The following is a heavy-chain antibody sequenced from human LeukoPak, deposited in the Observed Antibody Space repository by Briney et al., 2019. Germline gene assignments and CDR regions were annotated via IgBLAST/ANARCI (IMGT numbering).Heavy chain of an antibody. Sequence: SETLSLTCAVYGGSFTDYYWTWIRQPPGKGLEWIGEINHSGSTNYNPSLKSRLTMSVDTSRNQFSLQLSSVTAADTAVYYCARRAVSGRKFDYWGQGTLVTVSS. CDR3: ARRAVSGRKFDY. CDR2: INHSGST. J-gene: IGHJ4*02. V-gene: IGHV4-34*01. CDR1: GGSFTDYY.